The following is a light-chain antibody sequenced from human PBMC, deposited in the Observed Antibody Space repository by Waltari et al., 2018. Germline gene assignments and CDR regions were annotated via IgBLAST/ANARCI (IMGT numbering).Light chain of an antibody. Sequence: EIVLTQSPATLSLSPGERATLSCRASQSVSSYLAWYQQKPGQAPRLLIYDASNRATRIPARFSGSGSGTDFTLTISSLEPEDFAVYYCQQRSNWPPGIFTFGPGTKVDIK. CDR1: QSVSSY. CDR3: QQRSNWPPGIFT. CDR2: DAS. V-gene: IGKV3-11*01. J-gene: IGKJ3*01.